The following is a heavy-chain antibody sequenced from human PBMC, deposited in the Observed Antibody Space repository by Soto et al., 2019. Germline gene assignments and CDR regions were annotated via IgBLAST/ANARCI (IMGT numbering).Heavy chain of an antibody. D-gene: IGHD1-26*01. CDR3: ARDGGRHSGGIDY. CDR2: IIPIFGTA. Sequence: SVQVSCKASGGTFSSYSINWVRQAPGQGLEWMGEIIPIFGTANYAQKFQGRVTITADESTSTAYMELSSLRSEDTAVYYCARDGGRHSGGIDYWGQGTLVTVSS. CDR1: GGTFSSYS. V-gene: IGHV1-69*13. J-gene: IGHJ4*02.